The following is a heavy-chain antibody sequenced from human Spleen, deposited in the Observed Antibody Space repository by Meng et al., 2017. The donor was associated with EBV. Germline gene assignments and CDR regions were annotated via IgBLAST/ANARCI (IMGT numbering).Heavy chain of an antibody. J-gene: IGHJ2*01. CDR3: ATAGTGVTGDRWHFDH. CDR2: VNHGAST. V-gene: IGHV4-34*02. CDR1: GWSFNGYY. Sequence: QVQPQHSGAGVLKTSDALSLTCAVLGWSFNGYYLRWVRQSPAQGLEWIGEVNHGASTNYNPSLKSRVTISLDKSKNQFSLKLTSLTAADTAVYYCATAGTGVTGDRWHFDHWGRGTLVTVSS. D-gene: IGHD7-27*01.